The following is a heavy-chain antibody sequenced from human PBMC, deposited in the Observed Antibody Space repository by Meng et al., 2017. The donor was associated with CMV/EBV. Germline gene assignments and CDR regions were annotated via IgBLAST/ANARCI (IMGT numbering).Heavy chain of an antibody. CDR2: IYYSGST. CDR3: ARANLRPDNWFDP. CDR1: GGSISSSSYY. V-gene: IGHV4-39*01. D-gene: IGHD6-25*01. Sequence: SETLSLTCTVSGGSISSSSYYWGWIRQPPGMGLEWIVSIYYSGSTYYNPSLKSRVTISVDTYKNQFSLKLSSVTAADTDEYYCARANLRPDNWFDPWGQGTLVTVSS. J-gene: IGHJ5*02.